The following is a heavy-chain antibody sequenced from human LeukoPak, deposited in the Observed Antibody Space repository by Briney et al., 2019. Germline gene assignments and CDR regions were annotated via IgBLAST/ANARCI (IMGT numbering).Heavy chain of an antibody. D-gene: IGHD5-18*01. V-gene: IGHV4-4*02. CDR2: IYHSGST. CDR3: ARLRDVVATKRSGYSYGYRYYFDY. Sequence: PSETLSLTCAVSGGSISSSNWWSWVRQPPGKGLEWIGEIYHSGSTNYNPSLKSRVTISVDKSKNQFSLKLSSVTAADTAVYYCARLRDVVATKRSGYSYGYRYYFDYWGQGTLVTVSS. CDR1: GGSISSSNW. J-gene: IGHJ4*02.